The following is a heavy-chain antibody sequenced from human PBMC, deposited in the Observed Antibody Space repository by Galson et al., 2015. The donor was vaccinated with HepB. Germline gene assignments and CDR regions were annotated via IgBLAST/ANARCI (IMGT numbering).Heavy chain of an antibody. CDR2: ISANSAGK. D-gene: IGHD3-3*01. Sequence: SLRLSCAASGFSFSSFGMHWVRQAPDKGLEWVAIISANSAGKYYADSVKGRFTISRDNSKNTVYLQMDSLRAEDTDVYYCAKRGDHDNGYGYYAPFDQWGQGTLVTVSS. V-gene: IGHV3-30*18. CDR3: AKRGDHDNGYGYYAPFDQ. J-gene: IGHJ4*02. CDR1: GFSFSSFG.